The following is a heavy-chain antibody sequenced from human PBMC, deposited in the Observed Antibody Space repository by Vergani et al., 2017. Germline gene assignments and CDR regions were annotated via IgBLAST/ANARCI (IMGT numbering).Heavy chain of an antibody. Sequence: EVQLVESGGGLVQPGRSLRLSCAASGFTSDDYAMHWVRQAPGKGLEWVSGISWNSGSIGYADSVKGRFTISRDNAKNSLSLQMNSLRAEGTALYYCAKGLGYSSGWGLDYWGQGTLVTVSS. CDR1: GFTSDDYA. CDR2: ISWNSGSI. V-gene: IGHV3-9*02. D-gene: IGHD6-19*01. J-gene: IGHJ4*02. CDR3: AKGLGYSSGWGLDY.